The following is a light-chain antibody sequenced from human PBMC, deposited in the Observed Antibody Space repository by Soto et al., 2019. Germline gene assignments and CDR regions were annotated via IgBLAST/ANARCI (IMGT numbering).Light chain of an antibody. J-gene: IGKJ3*01. Sequence: EIVLTQSPCTLSLSPGERATISCRASQTVISSYLAWYQQKPGQAPRLLIYGASSRATGIPDRFSGSGSGTDFTLTISRLEPEDFAVYYCQQYGNSLFTFGPGTKVDIK. CDR3: QQYGNSLFT. CDR1: QTVISSY. V-gene: IGKV3-20*01. CDR2: GAS.